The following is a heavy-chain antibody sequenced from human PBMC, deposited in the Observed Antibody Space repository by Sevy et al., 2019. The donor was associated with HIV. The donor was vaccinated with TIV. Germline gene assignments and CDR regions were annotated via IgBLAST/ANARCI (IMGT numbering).Heavy chain of an antibody. CDR3: ARDLPHLLPWELSRGSDF. J-gene: IGHJ4*02. CDR2: ISHDEIHK. V-gene: IGHV3-30*04. CDR1: GFTFSNYA. D-gene: IGHD3-16*01. Sequence: GGSLRLSCTAYGFTFSNYAVHWVRQAPGKGLEWVAIISHDEIHKDFADSVRHRFSISRDTSKNTIYLQMNSLRPEDTAVYYCARDLPHLLPWELSRGSDFWGQGTLVTVSS.